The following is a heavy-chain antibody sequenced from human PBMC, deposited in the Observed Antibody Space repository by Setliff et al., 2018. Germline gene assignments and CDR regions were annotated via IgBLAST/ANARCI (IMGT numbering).Heavy chain of an antibody. CDR3: VRAAAGLDV. CDR2: TTNKVNNYIT. Sequence: PGGSLRLSCAASGFTFGDFAMTWVRQAPGKGLEWVGRTTNKVNNYITEYATSVQGRFTISRDDSNDSLFLQMNNLKTEDTAVYYCVRAAAGLDVWSQGILVTVSS. CDR1: GFTFGDFA. V-gene: IGHV3-72*01. J-gene: IGHJ4*02.